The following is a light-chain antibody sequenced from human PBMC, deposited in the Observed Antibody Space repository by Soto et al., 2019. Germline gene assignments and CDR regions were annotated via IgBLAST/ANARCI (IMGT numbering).Light chain of an antibody. CDR2: AAS. V-gene: IGKV1-27*01. CDR1: QGISNY. CDR3: QTYTNAPA. Sequence: DIQMTQSPSSLSASVGDRVTITCRASQGISNYLAWYQQIPGKVPKLLISAASTLQSGVPSRFSGSGSGTDFTLIISSLQHEDVATYYCQTYTNAPAFGGGTKVEIK. J-gene: IGKJ4*01.